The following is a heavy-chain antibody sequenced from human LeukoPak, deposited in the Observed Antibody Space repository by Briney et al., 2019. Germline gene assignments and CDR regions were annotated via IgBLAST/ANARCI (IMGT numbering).Heavy chain of an antibody. CDR1: IGSFSPYQ. CDR3: ASLKFEGSSNGVYYYYGMDV. V-gene: IGHV4-34*01. CDR2: INHDGIT. J-gene: IGHJ6*02. D-gene: IGHD2-15*01. Sequence: SETLSLTCAVYIGSFSPYQWSWIRQPPGRGLEWIGEINHDGITNSNPSLESRVTISVDPSKNPFSLDLSSVTAADTAVYYCASLKFEGSSNGVYYYYGMDVWGQGTTVTVSS.